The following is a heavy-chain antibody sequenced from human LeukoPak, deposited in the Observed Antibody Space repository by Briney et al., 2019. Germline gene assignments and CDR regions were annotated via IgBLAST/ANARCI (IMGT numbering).Heavy chain of an antibody. J-gene: IGHJ4*02. V-gene: IGHV3-33*01. CDR3: ARDPGPHDY. CDR2: IWYDGSNK. Sequence: GRSLSLCCAASGFSISTYGMHWVRKSPGKRLELVAVIWYDGSNKYYADSVKGRFTISRDNSKNTLYLQMNSLRAEDTAVYYCARDPGPHDYWGQGTLVTVSS. CDR1: GFSISTYG.